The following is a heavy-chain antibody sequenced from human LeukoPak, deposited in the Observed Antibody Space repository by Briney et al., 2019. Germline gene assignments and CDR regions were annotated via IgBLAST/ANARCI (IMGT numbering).Heavy chain of an antibody. D-gene: IGHD4-23*01. CDR3: AREGPRGNSQFDY. J-gene: IGHJ4*02. CDR1: GFTFSNYG. V-gene: IGHV3-33*01. Sequence: GGSLRLSCAASGFTFSNYGMHWVRQAPGKGLEWVALIWYDGSNKYYTDSVKGRLTISRDNSKNTLFLQMNSLRAEDTAVYYCAREGPRGNSQFDYWGQGTLVTVSS. CDR2: IWYDGSNK.